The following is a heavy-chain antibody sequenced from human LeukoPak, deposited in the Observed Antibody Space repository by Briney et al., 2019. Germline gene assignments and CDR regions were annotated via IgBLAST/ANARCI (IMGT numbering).Heavy chain of an antibody. CDR1: GYTFSTYW. CDR3: ARFTGGTGPVDY. J-gene: IGHJ4*02. Sequence: GESLKISCKVSGYTFSTYWIGWVRQMPGKGLEWMGIIYPGDSDTRYSPSFQGQITISADKSITTAYLQWSSLKASDTAMYYCARFTGGTGPVDYWGQGTLVTVSS. D-gene: IGHD2-8*02. CDR2: IYPGDSDT. V-gene: IGHV5-51*01.